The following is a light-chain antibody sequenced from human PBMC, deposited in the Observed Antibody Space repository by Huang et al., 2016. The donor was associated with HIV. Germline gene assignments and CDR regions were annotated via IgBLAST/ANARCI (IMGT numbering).Light chain of an antibody. CDR1: ERLLHTNGYNY. V-gene: IGKV2-28*01. CDR3: MQGLQTRIT. Sequence: DIVMTQSPLSLAVTPGEPASISCRSSERLLHTNGYNYLELYQQRTGQAPRLLIYMGSNRSSVVPDRFRGSGSGTDFTLKISRVEAEDVGVYYCMQGLQTRITFGQGTRLEIK. J-gene: IGKJ5*01. CDR2: MGS.